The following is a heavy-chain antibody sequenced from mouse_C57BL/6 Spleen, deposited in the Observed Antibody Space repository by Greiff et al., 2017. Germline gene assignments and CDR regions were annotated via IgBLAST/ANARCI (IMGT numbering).Heavy chain of an antibody. D-gene: IGHD4-1*01. Sequence: EVMLVESGGGLVQPGGSMKLSCAASGFTFSDAWMDWVRQSPEKGLEWVAEIRNKANNHATYYAESVKGRFTISRDDSKSSVYLQMNSLRAEDTGIYYCTIPWDRAWFAYWGQGTLVTVSA. CDR2: IRNKANNHAT. V-gene: IGHV6-6*01. CDR3: TIPWDRAWFAY. CDR1: GFTFSDAW. J-gene: IGHJ3*01.